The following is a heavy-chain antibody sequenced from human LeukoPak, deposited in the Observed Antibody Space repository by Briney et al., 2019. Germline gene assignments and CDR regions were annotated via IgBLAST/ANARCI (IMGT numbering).Heavy chain of an antibody. CDR1: GFTFSDYY. J-gene: IGHJ3*02. CDR3: AGTIFGVVIPKAGGAFDI. V-gene: IGHV3-11*04. Sequence: GGSLRLSCAASGFTFSDYYMSWIRQAPGKGLEWVSYISSSGSTIYYADSVKGRFTISRDNAKYSLYLQMNSLRVEDTAVYYCAGTIFGVVIPKAGGAFDIWGQGTMVTVSS. D-gene: IGHD3-3*01. CDR2: ISSSGSTI.